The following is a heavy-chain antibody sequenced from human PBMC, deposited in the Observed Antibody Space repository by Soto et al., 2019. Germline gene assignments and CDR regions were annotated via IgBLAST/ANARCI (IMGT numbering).Heavy chain of an antibody. D-gene: IGHD2-15*01. V-gene: IGHV4-4*02. CDR1: GGSISSDNW. Sequence: QVQLQESGPGLVKPSGTLSLTCAVSGGSISSDNWWSWVRQPPGKGLEYMGEIYHTGGTFYNPSLRSRVTLSLDKTNNQFSLRLTSVTAADTAVYYCAKKTCYGGRCNPAFHIWGQGTTVTVSP. J-gene: IGHJ3*02. CDR3: AKKTCYGGRCNPAFHI. CDR2: IYHTGGT.